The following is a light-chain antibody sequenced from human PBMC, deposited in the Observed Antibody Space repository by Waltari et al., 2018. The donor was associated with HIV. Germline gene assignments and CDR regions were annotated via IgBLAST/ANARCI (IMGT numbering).Light chain of an antibody. CDR3: SSYAGSNKLV. V-gene: IGLV2-8*01. CDR1: SSDGGGYNY. Sequence: QSALTQPPSASGSPGQSVTISCPGTSSDGGGYNYASWYQQHPGNAPKLIIYEVTERPSGVPDRFSGSKSGNTASLTVSGLQAEDEADYYCSSYAGSNKLVFGGGTKLTVV. CDR2: EVT. J-gene: IGLJ2*01.